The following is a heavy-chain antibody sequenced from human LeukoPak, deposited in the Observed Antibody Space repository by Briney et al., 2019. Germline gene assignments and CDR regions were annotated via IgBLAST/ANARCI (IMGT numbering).Heavy chain of an antibody. CDR3: ARAYCLGGSCYAFDY. V-gene: IGHV1-18*01. Sequence: ASVKVSCKTSGYTFTSYGISWVRQAPGQGLEWMGWTSAYNGNTNYAQKVQGRVTMTTDTSTSTVYMELSSLRSEDTAVYYCARAYCLGGSCYAFDYWGQGTLVTVSS. CDR1: GYTFTSYG. CDR2: TSAYNGNT. D-gene: IGHD2-15*01. J-gene: IGHJ4*02.